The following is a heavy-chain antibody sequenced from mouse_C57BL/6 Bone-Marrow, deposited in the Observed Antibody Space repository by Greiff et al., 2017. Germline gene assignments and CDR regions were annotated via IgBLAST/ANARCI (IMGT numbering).Heavy chain of an antibody. J-gene: IGHJ4*01. CDR3: ARRDSYAYYAMDD. V-gene: IGHV5-15*01. D-gene: IGHD3-3*01. CDR1: GFTFSDYG. Sequence: EVKLVESGGGLVQPGGSLKLSCAASGFTFSDYGMAWVRQAPRKGPEWVAFISNLAYSIYYADTVTGRFTISRENAKNTLYLEKSRLRSEDTAMYYCARRDSYAYYAMDDGGQGTSVTVSS. CDR2: ISNLAYSI.